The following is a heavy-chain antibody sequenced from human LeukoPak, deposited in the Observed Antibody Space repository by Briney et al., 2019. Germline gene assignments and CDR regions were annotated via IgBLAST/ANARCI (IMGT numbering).Heavy chain of an antibody. CDR1: GGSISSSSYS. CDR3: ARGYCSSTSCPGFDY. J-gene: IGHJ4*02. Sequence: SETLSLTCTVSGGSISSSSYSWGWIRQPPGKGLEWIGEINHSGSTNYNPSLKSRVTISVDTSKNQFSLKLSSVTAADTAVYYCARGYCSSTSCPGFDYWGQGTLVTVSS. D-gene: IGHD2-2*01. V-gene: IGHV4-39*07. CDR2: INHSGST.